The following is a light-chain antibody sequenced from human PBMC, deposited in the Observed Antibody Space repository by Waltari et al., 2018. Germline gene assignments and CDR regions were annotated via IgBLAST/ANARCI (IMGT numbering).Light chain of an antibody. CDR3: QMYVRLPAT. CDR1: QSVGRS. Sequence: EIVLTKSPGTLSLSPGERATLSCRASQSVGRSLTWYQQRHGQAPRLLIYDASTRATGIPDRFSGGGSGTDFSLTISRLEPEDFAVYYCQMYVRLPATFGQGTKVEI. CDR2: DAS. J-gene: IGKJ1*01. V-gene: IGKV3-20*01.